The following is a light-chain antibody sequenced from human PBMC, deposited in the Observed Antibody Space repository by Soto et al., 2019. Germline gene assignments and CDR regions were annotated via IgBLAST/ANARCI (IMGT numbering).Light chain of an antibody. CDR2: DAS. Sequence: EIVLTQSPATLSLSPGERATLSCRASQSVSSYLAWYQQKPGQAPRLLIYDASNRATGIPARFSGSGSGTDFTLTISSLEREDFAVYYCQQRSNRPLTFGGGTKVEIK. J-gene: IGKJ4*01. CDR1: QSVSSY. CDR3: QQRSNRPLT. V-gene: IGKV3-11*01.